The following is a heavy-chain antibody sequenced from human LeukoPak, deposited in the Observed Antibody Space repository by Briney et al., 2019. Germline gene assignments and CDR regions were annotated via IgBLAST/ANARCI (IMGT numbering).Heavy chain of an antibody. CDR3: AAGFDY. CDR2: VLYGGST. CDR1: GYSISSGIYY. V-gene: IGHV4-39*01. J-gene: IGHJ4*02. Sequence: SETLSLTCAVSGYSISSGIYYWGWIRQPPGKGLEWIGSVLYGGSTYYNPSLKSRVTISVDTSKNQFSLQLSFLTAADTAMYYCAAGFDYWGQGTLVTVSS.